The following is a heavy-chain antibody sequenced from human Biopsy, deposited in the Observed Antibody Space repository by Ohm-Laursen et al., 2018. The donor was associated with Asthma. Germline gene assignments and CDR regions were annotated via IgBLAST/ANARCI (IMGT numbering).Heavy chain of an antibody. J-gene: IGHJ4*02. CDR1: GFTFNSYW. CDR2: IKKDGSEK. Sequence: SLRLSCTASGFTFNSYWMSWVRQAPGKGLEWVANIKKDGSEKYYVDSVKGRFTISRDNAKNSLYLHMNSLRAEDTAVYYCAKARIHHFYDSSGYYQHDWGQGTLVTVSS. CDR3: AKARIHHFYDSSGYYQHD. D-gene: IGHD3-22*01. V-gene: IGHV3-7*01.